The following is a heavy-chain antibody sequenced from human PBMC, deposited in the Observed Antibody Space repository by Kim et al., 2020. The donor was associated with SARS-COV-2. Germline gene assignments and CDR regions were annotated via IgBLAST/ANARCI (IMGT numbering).Heavy chain of an antibody. J-gene: IGHJ5*02. CDR3: ARALVLPSVNWFDP. D-gene: IGHD2-2*01. V-gene: IGHV4-39*07. Sequence: SETLSLTCTVSGGSISSSSYYWGWIRQPPGKGLEWIGSIYYSGSTYYNPSLKSRVTISVDTSKNQFSLKLSSVTAADTAVYYCARALVLPSVNWFDPWGQGTLVTVSS. CDR1: GGSISSSSYY. CDR2: IYYSGST.